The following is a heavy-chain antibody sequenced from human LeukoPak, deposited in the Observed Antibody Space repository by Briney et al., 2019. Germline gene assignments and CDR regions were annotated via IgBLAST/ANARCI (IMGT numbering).Heavy chain of an antibody. V-gene: IGHV4-59*01. CDR1: GGSISSYY. Sequence: SETLSLNCTVSGGSISSYYWSWIRQPPGKGLEWIGYIYYSGSTNYNPSLKSRVTISVDTSKNQFSLKLSPVTAADTAVYYCARVAGYSYGPSFDYWGQGTLVTVSS. CDR3: ARVAGYSYGPSFDY. J-gene: IGHJ4*02. CDR2: IYYSGST. D-gene: IGHD5-18*01.